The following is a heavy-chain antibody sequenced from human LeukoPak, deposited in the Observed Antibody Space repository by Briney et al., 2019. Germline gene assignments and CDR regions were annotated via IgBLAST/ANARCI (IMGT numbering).Heavy chain of an antibody. D-gene: IGHD6-13*01. Sequence: ASVKVSCKVSGYTLTESSMHWVRQAPGKGLEWMGGFDPEDGETIYAQKFQGRVTMTEDTSTDTAYMELSSLRSEDTAVYYCATERPGIAAAGTLNWFDPWGQGTLVTVSS. J-gene: IGHJ5*02. CDR3: ATERPGIAAAGTLNWFDP. V-gene: IGHV1-24*01. CDR1: GYTLTESS. CDR2: FDPEDGET.